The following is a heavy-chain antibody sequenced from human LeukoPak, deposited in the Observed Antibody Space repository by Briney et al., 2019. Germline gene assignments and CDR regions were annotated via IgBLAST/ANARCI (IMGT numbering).Heavy chain of an antibody. CDR3: ASAFSGGSCYLFAEYCSVLGY. CDR1: GFTFSSYA. CDR2: ISYDGSNK. V-gene: IGHV3-30*04. Sequence: GGSLRLSCAASGFTFSSYAMHWVRQAPGKGLEWGAVISYDGSNKYYADSVKCRFTISRDNSKNTLYLQMNSLRAEDTAVYYCASAFSGGSCYLFAEYCSVLGYWGQGALVTVSS. D-gene: IGHD2-15*01. J-gene: IGHJ4*02.